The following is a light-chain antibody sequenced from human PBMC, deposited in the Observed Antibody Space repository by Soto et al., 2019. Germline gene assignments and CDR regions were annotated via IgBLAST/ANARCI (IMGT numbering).Light chain of an antibody. J-gene: IGKJ1*01. V-gene: IGKV3-15*01. CDR2: GAS. CDR1: RGVSNN. Sequence: TQSPGTLSLSPGERATLSCRASRGVSNNNLAWYQQKPGQAPRLLIYGASTRATGIPARFSGSGSGTEFTLTISSLQSEDFAVYYCQQYNNWPPWTFGQGTKVDIK. CDR3: QQYNNWPPWT.